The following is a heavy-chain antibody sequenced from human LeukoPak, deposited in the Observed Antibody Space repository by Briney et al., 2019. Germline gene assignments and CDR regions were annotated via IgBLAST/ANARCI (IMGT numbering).Heavy chain of an antibody. J-gene: IGHJ4*02. CDR2: ISSSSSYI. CDR3: ASPYSSRWYELCY. Sequence: PGGSLRLSCAASGFTFSSYSKNWVRQAPGKGLEWVSSISSSSSYIYYADSVKGRFTISRDNAKNSLYLQMNSLRAEDTAVYYCASPYSSRWYELCYWGQGTLVTVSS. V-gene: IGHV3-21*01. D-gene: IGHD6-13*01. CDR1: GFTFSSYS.